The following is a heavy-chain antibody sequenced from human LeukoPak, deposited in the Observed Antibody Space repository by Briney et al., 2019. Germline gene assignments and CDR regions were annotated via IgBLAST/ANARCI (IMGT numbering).Heavy chain of an antibody. Sequence: GGSLRLSCAASTFTFSNYEMNWVRQAPGKGLEWVPAISGSGGSTYYADSVKGRFTISRDNSKNTLYLQMNSLRAEDTAVYYCANIYSGYDPLFDYWGQGTLVTVSS. CDR2: ISGSGGST. J-gene: IGHJ4*02. V-gene: IGHV3-23*01. CDR1: TFTFSNYE. D-gene: IGHD5-12*01. CDR3: ANIYSGYDPLFDY.